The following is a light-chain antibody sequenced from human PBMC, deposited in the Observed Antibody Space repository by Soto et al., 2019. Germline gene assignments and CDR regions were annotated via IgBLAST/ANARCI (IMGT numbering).Light chain of an antibody. V-gene: IGKV1-5*03. CDR2: KAS. Sequence: DIQMTQSPSTLSASVGDRVTIICRASQSISNWLAWYQQKAGKAPKLLIYKASSLESGVPSRFSGSGSGTEFTLTISSLQPDDFATYYCLQYNNYWTFGQGTKVEIK. CDR3: LQYNNYWT. J-gene: IGKJ1*01. CDR1: QSISNW.